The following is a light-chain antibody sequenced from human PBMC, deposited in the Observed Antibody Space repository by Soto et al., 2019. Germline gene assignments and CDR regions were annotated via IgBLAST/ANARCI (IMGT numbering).Light chain of an antibody. CDR2: SND. J-gene: IGLJ2*01. Sequence: QSVLTQPPSGSGTPGQRVTISCSGSSSNIGSNYVYWYQQLPGTAPKLLIYSNDQRPSGVPDRFSASKSGTSASLDISGLRSEDEADYYCSANDDSLGGPVFGGGTKLTVL. CDR1: SSNIGSNY. CDR3: SANDDSLGGPV. V-gene: IGLV1-47*02.